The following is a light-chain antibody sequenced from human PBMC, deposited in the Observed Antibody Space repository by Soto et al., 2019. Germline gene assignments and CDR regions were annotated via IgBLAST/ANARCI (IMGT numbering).Light chain of an antibody. CDR1: QSCNRY. CDR2: GAS. J-gene: IGKJ5*01. V-gene: IGKV3-20*01. Sequence: EIVLTQSPGTLSLSPGERATLSCRATQSCNRYLAWYQQKPGQAPRLLIYGASSRATGIPDRFSGSGSGTDFTLTISRLEPEDFAVYYCQQYGSSPITFGQGTRLEIK. CDR3: QQYGSSPIT.